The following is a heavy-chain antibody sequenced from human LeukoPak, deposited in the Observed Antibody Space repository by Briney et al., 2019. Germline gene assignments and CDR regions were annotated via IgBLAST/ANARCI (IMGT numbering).Heavy chain of an antibody. CDR3: ASGQRSCTWYAGYYFDY. CDR2: INPNSGGT. CDR1: GYTFTGYY. J-gene: IGHJ4*02. V-gene: IGHV1-2*02. Sequence: ASVKVSCKASGYTFTGYYMYWVRQAPGQGLEWMGWINPNSGGTDYAQTFQGRVTMTRDTSISTAYMELNRLTSDDTAVYYCASGQRSCTWYAGYYFDYWGQGTLVTVSS. D-gene: IGHD6-13*01.